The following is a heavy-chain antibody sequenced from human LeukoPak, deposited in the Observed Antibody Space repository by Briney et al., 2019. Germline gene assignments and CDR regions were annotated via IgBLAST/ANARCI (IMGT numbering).Heavy chain of an antibody. CDR3: ARPALYSGTYAYYMDV. D-gene: IGHD1-26*01. Sequence: GGSLRLSCAASGFTFDDYAMNWFPKPPGKGLNWSPVILWNGGSTGYADSVKGRFTISRDNAKNSLYLQMNSLRDDDTALYYCARPALYSGTYAYYMDVWGKGTTVTVSS. CDR2: ILWNGGST. V-gene: IGHV3-20*04. CDR1: GFTFDDYA. J-gene: IGHJ6*03.